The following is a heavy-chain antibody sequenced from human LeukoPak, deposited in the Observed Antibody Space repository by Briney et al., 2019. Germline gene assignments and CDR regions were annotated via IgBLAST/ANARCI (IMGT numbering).Heavy chain of an antibody. CDR3: ARGAXRVGYSSSWYRGGYYFXX. D-gene: IGHD6-13*01. J-gene: IGHJ4*02. Sequence: EPGGSLRLSCAASGFTFSSYEMNWVRQAPGKGLEWVSYISSSGSTIYYADSVKGRFTISRDNAKNSLYLQMNSLRAEDTAVYYCARGAXRVGYSSSWYRGGYYFXXWGQXTLXT. CDR2: ISSSGSTI. CDR1: GFTFSSYE. V-gene: IGHV3-48*03.